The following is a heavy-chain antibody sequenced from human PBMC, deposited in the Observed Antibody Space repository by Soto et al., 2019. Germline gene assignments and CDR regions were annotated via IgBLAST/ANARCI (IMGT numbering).Heavy chain of an antibody. V-gene: IGHV4-34*01. CDR2: INHSGST. J-gene: IGHJ5*02. Sequence: QVQLQQWGAGLLKPSETLSLTCAVYGGSFSGYYWSWIRQPPGKGLEWIGEINHSGSTNYNPSLKSXXTXSXXTSKNQFSLKLSSVTAADTAVYYCARFTRTGRFDPWGQGTLVTVSS. CDR3: ARFTRTGRFDP. CDR1: GGSFSGYY. D-gene: IGHD1-1*01.